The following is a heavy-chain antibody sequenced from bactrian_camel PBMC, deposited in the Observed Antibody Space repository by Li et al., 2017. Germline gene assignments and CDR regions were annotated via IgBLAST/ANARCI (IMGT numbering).Heavy chain of an antibody. V-gene: IGHV3S1*01. Sequence: VQLVESGGGLVQPGGSLRVSCVASGAASSSNCVAWFRQAPGKGLEWVAAINGAGDTIYYADDVKGRFTISKDNAKNTLYLQMDGLKSEDTAVYYCAGSCRRCFGWYDFWAQGTQVTVS. CDR2: INGAGDTI. CDR1: GAASSSNC. D-gene: IGHD2*01. CDR3: AGSCRRCFGWYDF. J-gene: IGHJ4*01.